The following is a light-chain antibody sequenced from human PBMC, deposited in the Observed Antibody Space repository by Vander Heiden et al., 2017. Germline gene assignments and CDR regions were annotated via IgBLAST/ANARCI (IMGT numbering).Light chain of an antibody. CDR2: DAS. CDR3: QQYGDSPLT. V-gene: IGKV3-20*01. J-gene: IGKJ4*01. Sequence: ETVLTQSPGTLSLSPGERATLSCRASQSVSGGRYLAWYQQKPGQAPRLLIHDASTMDTGIPDRFSGSGSGTDFTLTINRLESEDCAVYYCQQYGDSPLTFGGGTKVEIK. CDR1: QSVSGGRY.